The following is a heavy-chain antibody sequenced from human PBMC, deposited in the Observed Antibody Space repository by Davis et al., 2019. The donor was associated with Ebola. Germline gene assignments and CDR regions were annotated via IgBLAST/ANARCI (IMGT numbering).Heavy chain of an antibody. CDR1: GGSISSSNW. CDR3: ARGQQLDPFDY. J-gene: IGHJ4*02. CDR2: IYHSGST. Sequence: MPGGSLRLSCAVSGGSISSSNWWSWVRQPPGKGLEWIGEIYHSGSTNYNPSLKSRVTISVDKSKNQFSLKLSSVTAADTAVYYCARGQQLDPFDYWGQGTLVTVSS. V-gene: IGHV4-4*02. D-gene: IGHD6-13*01.